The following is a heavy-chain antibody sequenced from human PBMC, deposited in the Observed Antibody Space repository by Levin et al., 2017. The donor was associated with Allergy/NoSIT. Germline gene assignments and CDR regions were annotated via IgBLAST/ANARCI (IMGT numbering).Heavy chain of an antibody. CDR2: MWYDGSNK. CDR3: ARDVAPNYYYYGMDV. CDR1: GFTFSSYG. Sequence: GESLKISCAASGFTFSSYGMYWVRQAPGKGLEWVAVMWYDGSNKYYADSVKGRFTISRDNSKNTLYLQMNSLRAEDTAVYYCARDVAPNYYYYGMDVWGQGTTVTVSS. V-gene: IGHV3-33*01. J-gene: IGHJ6*02. D-gene: IGHD2-15*01.